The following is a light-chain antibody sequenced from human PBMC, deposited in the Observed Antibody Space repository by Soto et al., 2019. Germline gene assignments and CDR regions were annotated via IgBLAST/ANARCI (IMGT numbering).Light chain of an antibody. CDR2: LNSDGSH. Sequence: QSVLTQSPSASASLGASVKLTCTLSSGHSSYAIAWHQQQPEKGPRYLMNLNSDGSHSKGDGIPDRFSGSSSGAERYLTISSLQSEDEADYYCQTWGTGTVVFGGGTKLTVL. J-gene: IGLJ2*01. CDR1: SGHSSYA. V-gene: IGLV4-69*02. CDR3: QTWGTGTVV.